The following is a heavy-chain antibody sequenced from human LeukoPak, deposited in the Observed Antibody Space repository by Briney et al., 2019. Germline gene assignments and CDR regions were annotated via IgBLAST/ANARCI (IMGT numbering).Heavy chain of an antibody. Sequence: GESLKISCKGSGYSFTSYWIGWVRQMPGKGLEWMGIIYPGDSDTRYSPSFQGQVTISADKSISTAYPQWSSLKASDTAMYYCARQGMRPTPEGVMDVWGQGTTVTVSS. CDR2: IYPGDSDT. CDR3: ARQGMRPTPEGVMDV. D-gene: IGHD2-8*01. CDR1: GYSFTSYW. J-gene: IGHJ6*02. V-gene: IGHV5-51*01.